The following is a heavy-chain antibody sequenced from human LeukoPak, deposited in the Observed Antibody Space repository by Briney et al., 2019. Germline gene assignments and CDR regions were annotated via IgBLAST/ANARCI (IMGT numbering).Heavy chain of an antibody. CDR2: ISSSSSYI. CDR1: GFTFSSYG. Sequence: GRSLRLSCAASGFTFSSYGMHWVRQAPGKGLEWVSSISSSSSYIYYADSMKGRFTISRDNAKNSLYLQMNSLRAEDTAVYYCARDHPGRYCSGGSCSGYSFDYWGQGTLVTVSS. D-gene: IGHD2-15*01. J-gene: IGHJ4*02. V-gene: IGHV3-21*01. CDR3: ARDHPGRYCSGGSCSGYSFDY.